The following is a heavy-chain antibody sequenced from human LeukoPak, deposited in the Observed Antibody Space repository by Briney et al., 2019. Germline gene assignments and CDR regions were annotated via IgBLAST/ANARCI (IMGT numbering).Heavy chain of an antibody. Sequence: PGGSLRLSCAASGFSFSSFSMNWVRQAPGRGLEWVSSISSSTTFIDYADSVKGRFTISRDNAKDSLYLQMNSLRSDDTAVYYCAREGRRWLQFPFDYWGQGTLVTVSS. V-gene: IGHV3-21*04. CDR3: AREGRRWLQFPFDY. CDR1: GFSFSSFS. J-gene: IGHJ4*02. CDR2: ISSSTTFI. D-gene: IGHD5-24*01.